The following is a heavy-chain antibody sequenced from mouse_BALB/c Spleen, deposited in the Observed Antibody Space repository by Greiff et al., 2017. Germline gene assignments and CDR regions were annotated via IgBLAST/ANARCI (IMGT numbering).Heavy chain of an antibody. CDR1: GFTFSSFG. D-gene: IGHD2-1*01. CDR3: ARWGNYFYAMDY. J-gene: IGHJ4*01. V-gene: IGHV5-17*02. CDR2: ISSGSSTI. Sequence: DVMLVESGGGLVKPGGSLKLSCAASGFTFSSFGMHWVRQAPEKGLEWVAYISSGSSTIYYADTVKGRFTISRDNPKNTLFLQMTSLRSEDTAMYYCARWGNYFYAMDYWGQGTSVTVSS.